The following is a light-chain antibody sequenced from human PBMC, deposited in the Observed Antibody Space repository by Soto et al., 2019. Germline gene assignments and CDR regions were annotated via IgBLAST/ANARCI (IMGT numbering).Light chain of an antibody. Sequence: EVVLTQSPGTLSLSPGERATLSCRASQSATSNYLAWYQQKPGQAPRLLIYGAYSSATGIPDRFSGSGSGTDFTLTISRLELEDFAGYYCHQYCSSPLTCGGGTKVEIK. J-gene: IGKJ4*01. CDR3: HQYCSSPLT. CDR2: GAY. V-gene: IGKV3-20*01. CDR1: QSATSNY.